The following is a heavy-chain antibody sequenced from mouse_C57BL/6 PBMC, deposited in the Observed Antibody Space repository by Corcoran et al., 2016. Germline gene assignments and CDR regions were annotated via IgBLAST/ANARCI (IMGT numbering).Heavy chain of an antibody. CDR2: INTYSEVP. CDR1: GYTFTTYG. D-gene: IGHD2-5*01. J-gene: IGHJ1*03. Sequence: QIQLLQSGPELKKPGETVKISCKASGYTFTTYGMSWVKQAPGKGLKWVGWINTYSEVPTYADDFKGRFAFSLETSASTAYLQINSLKNEDTATYFWARDSNWYFDVWGTGTTVTVSS. V-gene: IGHV9-3*01. CDR3: ARDSNWYFDV.